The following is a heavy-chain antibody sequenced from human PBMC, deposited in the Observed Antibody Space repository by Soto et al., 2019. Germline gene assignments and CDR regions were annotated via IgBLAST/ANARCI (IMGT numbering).Heavy chain of an antibody. CDR3: ARDYGDYDAFAI. Sequence: QVQLQESGPGLVKPSQTLSLTCTVSGASISSGGYYWTWIRQHPGKGLEWIAYIFYGGATYYNPSLRSRVTISGDTSKNQFSLRLSSVTAAATAVYYCARDYGDYDAFAIWGQGTMVTVSS. D-gene: IGHD4-17*01. J-gene: IGHJ3*02. V-gene: IGHV4-31*03. CDR1: GASISSGGYY. CDR2: IFYGGAT.